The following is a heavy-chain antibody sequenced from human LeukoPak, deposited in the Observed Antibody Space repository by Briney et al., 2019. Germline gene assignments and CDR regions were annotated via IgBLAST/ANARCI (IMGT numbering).Heavy chain of an antibody. D-gene: IGHD6-13*01. CDR2: ISSSSSYI. CDR3: ARDLGRGYSSSWYP. J-gene: IGHJ5*02. Sequence: GGSLRLSCAASGFTFSSYSMNWVRQAPGKGLEWVSSISSSSSYIYYADSVKGRFTVSRDNAKNSLYLQMNSLRAEDTAVYYCARDLGRGYSSSWYPWGQGTLVTVYS. V-gene: IGHV3-21*01. CDR1: GFTFSSYS.